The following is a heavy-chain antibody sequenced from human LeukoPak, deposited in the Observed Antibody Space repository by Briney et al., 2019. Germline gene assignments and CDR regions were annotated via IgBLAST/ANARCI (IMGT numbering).Heavy chain of an antibody. CDR2: TYYSSKWYN. CDR1: GASVSSNSAA. J-gene: IGHJ3*02. V-gene: IGHV6-1*01. Sequence: SQTLSLTCAISGASVSSNSAAWNWIRQSPSRGLEWLGRTYYSSKWYNDYAVSVKSRITINPDTSKNQFTLQLNSVTPEDTAVYYCARGAVAVRNAFDIWGQGTRVTVSS. CDR3: ARGAVAVRNAFDI. D-gene: IGHD6-19*01.